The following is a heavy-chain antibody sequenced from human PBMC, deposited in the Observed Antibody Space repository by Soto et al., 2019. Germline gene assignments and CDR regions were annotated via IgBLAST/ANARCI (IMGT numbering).Heavy chain of an antibody. J-gene: IGHJ5*01. Sequence: SETLSLTCAVSGGSISSRNYYWGWIRQPPGKGLEWIGSIYYSGSTYYNPSLRSRITISPDTSNNQLSLQLNSVTPDDTAVYYCARLIGNSWLDSWGQGTLVTVSS. V-gene: IGHV4-39*01. CDR2: IYYSGST. D-gene: IGHD4-4*01. CDR1: GGSISSRNYY. CDR3: ARLIGNSWLDS.